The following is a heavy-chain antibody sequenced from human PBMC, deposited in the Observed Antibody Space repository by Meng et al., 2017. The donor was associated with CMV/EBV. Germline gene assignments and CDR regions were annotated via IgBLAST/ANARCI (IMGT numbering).Heavy chain of an antibody. V-gene: IGHV1-8*01. D-gene: IGHD3-22*01. CDR3: ATLYYYDSSPPGETNDAFDI. CDR1: RYTFTTYD. CDR2: MNPHSGNT. J-gene: IGHJ3*02. Sequence: ASVKVSCKGLRYTFTTYDINWVRQAPGQGLEWMGWMNPHSGNTGYAQKFQGRVTLTRDISTSTAYMELKTLRPDDTAIYYCATLYYYDSSPPGETNDAFDIWGQGTMVTVSS.